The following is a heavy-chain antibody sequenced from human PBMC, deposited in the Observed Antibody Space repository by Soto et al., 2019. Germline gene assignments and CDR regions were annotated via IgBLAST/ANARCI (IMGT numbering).Heavy chain of an antibody. CDR3: ATASPYGDYRRRGFDY. D-gene: IGHD4-17*01. CDR1: GYTLTELS. CDR2: FDPEDGET. J-gene: IGHJ4*02. V-gene: IGHV1-24*01. Sequence: QVQMVQSGAEVKKPGASVKVSCKVSGYTLTELSMHWVRQAPGKGLEWMGGFDPEDGETIYAQKFQGRVTMTEDTSTDTAYMELSSLRSEDTAVYYCATASPYGDYRRRGFDYWGQGTLVTVSS.